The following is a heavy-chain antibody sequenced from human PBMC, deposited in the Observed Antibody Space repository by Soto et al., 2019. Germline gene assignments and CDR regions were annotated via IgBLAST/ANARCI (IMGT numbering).Heavy chain of an antibody. J-gene: IGHJ4*02. V-gene: IGHV3-30*18. CDR1: GFTFSSYG. CDR3: AKDGGSSWYLTTFDY. Sequence: VGSLRLSCAASGFTFSSYGMHWVRQAPGKGLEWVAVISYDGSNKYYADSVKGRFTISRDNSKNTLYLQMNSLRAEDTAVYYCAKDGGSSWYLTTFDYWGQGTLVTVSS. CDR2: ISYDGSNK. D-gene: IGHD6-13*01.